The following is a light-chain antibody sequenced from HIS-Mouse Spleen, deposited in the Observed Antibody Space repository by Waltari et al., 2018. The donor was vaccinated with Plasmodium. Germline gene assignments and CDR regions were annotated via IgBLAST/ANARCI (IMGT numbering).Light chain of an antibody. CDR3: CSYAGSSTYV. CDR1: SSDVRGVNL. V-gene: IGLV2-23*01. CDR2: EGS. Sequence: QSALTQPASVSGSPGQSITISCTGTSSDVRGVNLVSWYQQHPGKAPKLMIYEGSKRPSGVSNRFSGSKSGNTASLTIAGLQAEDEADYYCCSYAGSSTYVFGTGTKVTVL. J-gene: IGLJ1*01.